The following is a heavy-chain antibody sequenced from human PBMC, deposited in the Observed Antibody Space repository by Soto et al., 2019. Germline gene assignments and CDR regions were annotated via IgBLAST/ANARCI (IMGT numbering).Heavy chain of an antibody. CDR3: AKSSSGSYTFDY. V-gene: IGHV3-30*18. D-gene: IGHD1-26*01. CDR1: GFTFSSYG. J-gene: IGHJ4*02. CDR2: ISYDGSNK. Sequence: GGSLRLSCAASGFTFSSYGMHWVRQAPGKGLEWVAVISYDGSNKYYADSVKGRFTISRDNSKNTLYLQMNSLRAEDTAVYYCAKSSSGSYTFDYWGQGTLVTVSS.